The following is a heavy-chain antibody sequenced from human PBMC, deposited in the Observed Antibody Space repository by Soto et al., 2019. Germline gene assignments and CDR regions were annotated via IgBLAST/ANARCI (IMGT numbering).Heavy chain of an antibody. CDR1: GFTFSSYS. V-gene: IGHV3-48*01. CDR2: ISSTSNTI. D-gene: IGHD2-15*01. CDR3: ARDRGCSGGICYRDLGY. Sequence: EVQLVESGGGLVQPGGSLRLSCAASGFTFSSYSMSWVRQASGKGLEWVSYISSTSNTICYADSVKGRFTISRDNAKNSLYLHMNSLSAEDTAVYYCARDRGCSGGICYRDLGYWGQGTLVTVSS. J-gene: IGHJ4*02.